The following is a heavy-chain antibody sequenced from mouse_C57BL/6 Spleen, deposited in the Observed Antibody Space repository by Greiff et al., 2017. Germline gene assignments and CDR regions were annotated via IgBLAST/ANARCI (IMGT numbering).Heavy chain of an antibody. J-gene: IGHJ4*01. CDR3: ARCGRLRHDYYAMDY. D-gene: IGHD2-2*01. CDR1: GFTFTDYY. Sequence: EVKLVESGGGLVQPGGSLSLSCAASGFTFTDYYMSWVRQPPGKALEWLGFIRNKANGYTTEYSASVKGRFTISRDNSQSILYLQMNALSTEERATYYCARCGRLRHDYYAMDYWGQGTSVTVSS. CDR2: IRNKANGYTT. V-gene: IGHV7-3*01.